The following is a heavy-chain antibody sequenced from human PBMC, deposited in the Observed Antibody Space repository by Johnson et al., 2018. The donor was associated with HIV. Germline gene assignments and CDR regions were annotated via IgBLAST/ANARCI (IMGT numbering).Heavy chain of an antibody. J-gene: IGHJ3*01. CDR1: GLSVSINY. CDR2: IHSGGST. V-gene: IGHV3-53*01. CDR3: YCTDHVGAGSESKGTFDV. D-gene: IGHD3-10*01. Sequence: VQLVESGGGLIQPGGSLRLSCAVSGLSVSINYITWVRQAPGKGLEWVSVIHSGGSTYYADSVEGRFTISRDNSKNTLFLQMTRLRQDDTAVYSCYCTDHVGAGSESKGTFDVWGQGTMVTVSS.